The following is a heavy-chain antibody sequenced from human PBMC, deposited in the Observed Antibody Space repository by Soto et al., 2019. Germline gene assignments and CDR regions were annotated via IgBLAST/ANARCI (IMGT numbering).Heavy chain of an antibody. CDR2: IIPIFGPA. CDR3: ARDSSSSGVVSWFDP. J-gene: IGHJ5*02. Sequence: QVQMVQSGAVLKKPGSSVKVSCKASGGTFSSYAISWVRQAHGQGLELMGGIIPIFGPANYAQKVQGRVTITADESTSTAYMELSSLRSEDTAVYYFARDSSSSGVVSWFDPWGQGTLVTVSS. D-gene: IGHD6-6*01. V-gene: IGHV1-69*01. CDR1: GGTFSSYA.